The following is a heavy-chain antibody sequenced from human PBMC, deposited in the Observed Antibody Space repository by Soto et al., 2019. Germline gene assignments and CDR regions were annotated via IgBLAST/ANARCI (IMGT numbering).Heavy chain of an antibody. CDR3: TRDASRDSSARGWFDP. CDR2: ISSNSAYI. V-gene: IGHV3-21*01. D-gene: IGHD6-13*01. CDR1: GFTFCSFT. J-gene: IGHJ5*02. Sequence: LRLSCAASGFTFCSFTMNWVRQAPGKGLEWVSTISSNSAYIYYTDALRGRFPISRDNAKNSLHLQMNSLRAEDTAVYYCTRDASRDSSARGWFDPWGPGTLVTVSS.